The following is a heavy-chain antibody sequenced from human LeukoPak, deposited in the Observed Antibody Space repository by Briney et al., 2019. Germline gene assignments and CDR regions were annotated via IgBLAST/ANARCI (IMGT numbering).Heavy chain of an antibody. Sequence: ASVKVSCKASGYTFTGYYMHWVRQAPGQGLEWMGWINPNSGGTNYAQKFQGRVTITRDTSISTAYMELGRLRSDDTAVYYCARVRIAVAGKYYFDYWGQGTLVTVSS. D-gene: IGHD6-19*01. CDR1: GYTFTGYY. J-gene: IGHJ4*02. V-gene: IGHV1-2*02. CDR2: INPNSGGT. CDR3: ARVRIAVAGKYYFDY.